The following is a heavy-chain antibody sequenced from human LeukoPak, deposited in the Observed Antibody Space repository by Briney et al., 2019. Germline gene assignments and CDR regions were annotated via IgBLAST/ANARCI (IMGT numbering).Heavy chain of an antibody. D-gene: IGHD3-10*01. Sequence: GGSLRLSCAASGFPFRSYAMSWVRQAPGKGLEWVSVIYSGGSTYYADSVKGRFTISRDNSKNTLYLQMNSLRAEDTAVYYCATGSYYDGDGMDVWGQGTTVTVSS. CDR2: IYSGGST. V-gene: IGHV3-53*01. J-gene: IGHJ6*02. CDR3: ATGSYYDGDGMDV. CDR1: GFPFRSYA.